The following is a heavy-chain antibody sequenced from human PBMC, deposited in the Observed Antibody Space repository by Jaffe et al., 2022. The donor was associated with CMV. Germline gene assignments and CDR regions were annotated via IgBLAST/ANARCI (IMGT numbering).Heavy chain of an antibody. CDR2: ISSSSSYI. V-gene: IGHV3-21*01. D-gene: IGHD3-22*01. CDR3: ASMISRLGFYYYMDV. CDR1: GFTFSSYS. Sequence: EVQLVESGGGLVKPGGSLRLSCAASGFTFSSYSMNWVRQAPGKGLEWVSSISSSSSYIYYADSVKGRFTISRDNAKNSLYLQMNSLRAEDTAVYYCASMISRLGFYYYMDVWGKGTTVTVSS. J-gene: IGHJ6*03.